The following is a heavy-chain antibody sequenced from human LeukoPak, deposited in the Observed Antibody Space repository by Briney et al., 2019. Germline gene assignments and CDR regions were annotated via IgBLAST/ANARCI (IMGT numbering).Heavy chain of an antibody. CDR2: IKEDGSVK. J-gene: IGHJ4*02. CDR1: GFTFSNYW. Sequence: GGSLRLSCAASGFTFSNYWMSWVRQAPGKGLEWVANIKEDGSVKFYVDSVKGRFTISRDNANNSLYLQMNSLRADDTAVYYCASREGVFDYWGQGTLVTVSS. CDR3: ASREGVFDY. V-gene: IGHV3-7*01. D-gene: IGHD1-26*01.